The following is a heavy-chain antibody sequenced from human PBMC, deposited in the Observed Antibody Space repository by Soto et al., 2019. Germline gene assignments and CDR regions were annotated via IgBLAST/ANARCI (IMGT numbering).Heavy chain of an antibody. CDR2: IKNKRSEEAT. CDR1: GFTFSDAW. V-gene: IGHV3-15*01. Sequence: PGGSLRLSCAASGFTFSDAWMTWLRQTPGRGLEWVGRIKNKRSEEATDYAAAVKGRFIISRDDSKNTLYLQMHSLTTEDTAVYYCSTDGLNYGSFDYWGQGTLVTVSS. CDR3: STDGLNYGSFDY. D-gene: IGHD1-7*01. J-gene: IGHJ4*02.